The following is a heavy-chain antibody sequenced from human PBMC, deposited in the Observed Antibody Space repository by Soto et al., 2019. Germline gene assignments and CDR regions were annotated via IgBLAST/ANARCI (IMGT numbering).Heavy chain of an antibody. Sequence: GGSLRLSCAASGFTFISYSMNWVRQAPWKGLEWVSYISSSSSTIYYADSVKGRFTISRDNSKNTLYLQMNSLRAEDTAVYYCARYSSGWGNTYFDYWGQGTLVTVSS. V-gene: IGHV3-48*01. CDR1: GFTFISYS. CDR2: ISSSSSTI. J-gene: IGHJ4*02. D-gene: IGHD6-19*01. CDR3: ARYSSGWGNTYFDY.